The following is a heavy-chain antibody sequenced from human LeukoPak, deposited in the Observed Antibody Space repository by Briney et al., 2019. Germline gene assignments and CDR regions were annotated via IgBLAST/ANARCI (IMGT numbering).Heavy chain of an antibody. CDR3: ARLFRAAAGIYFDY. J-gene: IGHJ4*02. Sequence: SETLSLTCTVSGGSISSYYWSWIRQPPGKGLEWIGYIYYSGSTNYNPSLKSRVTISVDTSKNQFSLKLSSVTAADTAAYYCARLFRAAAGIYFDYWGQGTLVTVSS. CDR2: IYYSGST. V-gene: IGHV4-59*08. D-gene: IGHD6-13*01. CDR1: GGSISSYY.